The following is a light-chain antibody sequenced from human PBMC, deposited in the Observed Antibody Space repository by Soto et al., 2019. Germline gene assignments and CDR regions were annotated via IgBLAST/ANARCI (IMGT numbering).Light chain of an antibody. Sequence: QPVLTQPPSVSGAPGQRVTISCTGSSSNIGAGYDVQWYQQLPRTAPKLLIYGNINRPSGVPDRFSGSKSGTSASLAITGLQAEDEADYYCHSYDSSLNAYVFGTGTKLTVL. J-gene: IGLJ1*01. CDR3: HSYDSSLNAYV. CDR1: SSNIGAGYD. V-gene: IGLV1-40*01. CDR2: GNI.